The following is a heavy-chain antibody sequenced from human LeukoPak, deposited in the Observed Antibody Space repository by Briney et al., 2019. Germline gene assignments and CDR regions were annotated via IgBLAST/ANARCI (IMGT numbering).Heavy chain of an antibody. D-gene: IGHD1-26*01. Sequence: ASVKVSCKASGYTFTGYYMHWVRQAPGQGLEWMGWINPNSGGTNYAQKFQGRVTMTRDTSISTAYMELSRLRSDDTAVYYCARDFGEMGEWELVCYYYYYMDVWGKGTTVTVSS. J-gene: IGHJ6*03. V-gene: IGHV1-2*02. CDR3: ARDFGEMGEWELVCYYYYYMDV. CDR1: GYTFTGYY. CDR2: INPNSGGT.